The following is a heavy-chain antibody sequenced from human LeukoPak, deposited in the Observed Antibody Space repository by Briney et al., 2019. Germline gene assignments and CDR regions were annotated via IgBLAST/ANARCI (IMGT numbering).Heavy chain of an antibody. J-gene: IGHJ4*02. D-gene: IGHD6-6*01. CDR2: ISWNSGSI. V-gene: IGHV3-9*01. Sequence: GGSLRLSCAASGFTFDDYAMHWVRQAPGKGLEWVSGISWNSGSIGYADSVKGRFTISRDNAKNSLYLQMNSLRAEDTAVYYCARWPYSSSYYFDYWGQGTLVTVSS. CDR1: GFTFDDYA. CDR3: ARWPYSSSYYFDY.